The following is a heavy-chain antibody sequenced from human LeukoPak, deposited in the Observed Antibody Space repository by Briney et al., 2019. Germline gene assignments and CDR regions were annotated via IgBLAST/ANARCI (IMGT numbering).Heavy chain of an antibody. Sequence: PGASMKVSCKASGYTFTGYYMHWVRQAPGQGLEWMGWINPNSGGTNYAQKFQGRVTMTRDTSISTAYMELSRLRSDDTAVYYCARAVVVPAAIIYYFDYWGQGTLVTVPS. CDR1: GYTFTGYY. CDR3: ARAVVVPAAIIYYFDY. D-gene: IGHD2-2*02. CDR2: INPNSGGT. J-gene: IGHJ4*02. V-gene: IGHV1-2*02.